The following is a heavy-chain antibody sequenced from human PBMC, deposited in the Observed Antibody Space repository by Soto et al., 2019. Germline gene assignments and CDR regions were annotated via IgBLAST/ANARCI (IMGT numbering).Heavy chain of an antibody. J-gene: IGHJ6*04. CDR1: GDSISPYY. D-gene: IGHD6-6*01. CDR2: IYSSGST. Sequence: PSETLSLTCTVSGDSISPYYWTWIRQPAGEGLEWIGRIYSSGSTDYNPSLKSRVTMSVDTSKNQFSLKLSSVTAADTAVYYCARDRGIAAHSNGDYYYYGMDVWGKGAQGTVSS. CDR3: ARDRGIAAHSNGDYYYYGMDV. V-gene: IGHV4-4*07.